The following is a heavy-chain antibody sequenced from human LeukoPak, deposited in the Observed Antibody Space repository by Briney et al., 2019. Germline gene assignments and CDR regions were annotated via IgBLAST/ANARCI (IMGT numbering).Heavy chain of an antibody. J-gene: IGHJ3*02. CDR2: NSSSGNTI. CDR3: ARGPSIAARYDAFDI. D-gene: IGHD6-6*01. V-gene: IGHV3-48*03. Sequence: GGSLRLSCAASEFTFTSYELNWVRQAAGKALECVSYNSSSGNTISYADSVKGRFTISRDNAKNSLYLQVISLRAEDTAVYYCARGPSIAARYDAFDIWGQGTMVTVSS. CDR1: EFTFTSYE.